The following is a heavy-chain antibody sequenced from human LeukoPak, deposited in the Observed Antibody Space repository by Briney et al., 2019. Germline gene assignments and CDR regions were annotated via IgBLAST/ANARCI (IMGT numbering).Heavy chain of an antibody. J-gene: IGHJ6*02. D-gene: IGHD2-2*01. CDR2: FHTDNGP. CDR3: ARGGCSTNNCYERLRGLDV. CDR1: GFNFSDYD. V-gene: IGHV3-13*05. Sequence: GGSLTLSCAASGFNFSDYDMHWLRQAPGKGLEWVSSFHTDNGPHYPVSVKGRFTIPRENAKIFLFLQMNSLRAGDTAVYYCARGGCSTNNCYERLRGLDVWGQGTMVTVSS.